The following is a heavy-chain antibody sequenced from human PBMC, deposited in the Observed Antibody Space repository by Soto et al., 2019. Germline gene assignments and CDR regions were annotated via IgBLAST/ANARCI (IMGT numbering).Heavy chain of an antibody. CDR1: GVRTDCRA. V-gene: IGHV1-3*01. J-gene: IGHJ4*02. Sequence: VPVEVCWAAGGVRTDCRALQCAHQAPGQRREWMGWINAGNGNTKYSQKFQGRVTITRDTSASTAYMELSSLRSEDTAVYYCASSFTVPAAIGYWGQGTLLTVSS. CDR2: INAGNGNT. D-gene: IGHD2-2*02. CDR3: ASSFTVPAAIGY.